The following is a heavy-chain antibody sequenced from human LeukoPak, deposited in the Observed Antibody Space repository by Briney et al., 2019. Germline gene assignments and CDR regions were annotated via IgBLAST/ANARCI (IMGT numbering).Heavy chain of an antibody. D-gene: IGHD1-26*01. Sequence: GRSLRLSCAASGFTFDDYAMHWVRQAPGKGLEWVSGISWNSGSIGYADSVKGRFTISRDNAKNSLYLQMNSRRAEDTALYYCAKGSNSGXXSXXXYYYYYGMDVWGQGTTVTVSS. CDR2: ISWNSGSI. CDR3: AKGSNSGXXSXXXYYYYYGMDV. CDR1: GFTFDDYA. J-gene: IGHJ6*02. V-gene: IGHV3-9*01.